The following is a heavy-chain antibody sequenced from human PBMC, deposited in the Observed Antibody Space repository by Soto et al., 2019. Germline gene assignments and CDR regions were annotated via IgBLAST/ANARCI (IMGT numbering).Heavy chain of an antibody. D-gene: IGHD6-13*01. CDR1: GFIFSSYG. Sequence: QVQLVESGGGVVQPGGSLRLSCAACGFIFSSYGMQWVRQSPGEGLEWVATTANDGSAQYYADSVKGRFTISRDNSKNTLFLQMESLRPEDTGVYYCAKSSGGSSWYPPDHWGQGTLVTVSS. V-gene: IGHV3-30*18. CDR3: AKSSGGSSWYPPDH. J-gene: IGHJ4*02. CDR2: TANDGSAQ.